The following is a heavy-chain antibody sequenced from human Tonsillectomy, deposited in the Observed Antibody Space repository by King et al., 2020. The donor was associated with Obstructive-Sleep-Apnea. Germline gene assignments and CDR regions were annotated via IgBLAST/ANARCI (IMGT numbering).Heavy chain of an antibody. CDR3: ARGADGIPAVGMGDNWFDP. V-gene: IGHV4-34*01. J-gene: IGHJ5*02. Sequence: VQLQQWGAGLLKPSETLSLNCAVYGGSFSDYYWSWIRQPPGKGLEWIVEINHSGSTNYNPSLKSRLAISIDTSKNQFSLRLSSMTAADTAVYYCARGADGIPAVGMGDNWFDPWGQGTLVTVSS. CDR2: INHSGST. D-gene: IGHD6-13*01. CDR1: GGSFSDYY.